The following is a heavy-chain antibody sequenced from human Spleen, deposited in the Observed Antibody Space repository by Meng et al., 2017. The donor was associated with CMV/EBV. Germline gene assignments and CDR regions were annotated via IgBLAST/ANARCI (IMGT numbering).Heavy chain of an antibody. V-gene: IGHV4-59*10. CDR1: GGSNKNYY. J-gene: IGHJ5*01. CDR3: ARKTLTGPMRGWFAS. CDR2: VYSSGTT. D-gene: IGHD1-7*01. Sequence: SETLSLTCAVYGPGGSNKNYYWNWIRQPPGKGLVWIGNVYSSGTTYYNSALESRVTMSVDTSRNQFSLKLKSVTAADTAMYYCARKTLTGPMRGWFASWGQGVLVTVSS.